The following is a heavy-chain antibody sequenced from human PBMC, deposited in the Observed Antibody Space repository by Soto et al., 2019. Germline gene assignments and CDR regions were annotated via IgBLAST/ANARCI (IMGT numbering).Heavy chain of an antibody. Sequence: PGGSLRLSCAASGFTFSRYWMNWVRQAPGKGLEWVANIKQDGTEKKHVGSVKGRFTISRDNARNSLYLQMDSLRAEDTAVYFCARGDTPMITGMDSFDIWGQGTMVTVSS. CDR2: IKQDGTEK. J-gene: IGHJ3*02. CDR1: GFTFSRYW. V-gene: IGHV3-7*01. CDR3: ARGDTPMITGMDSFDI. D-gene: IGHD5-18*01.